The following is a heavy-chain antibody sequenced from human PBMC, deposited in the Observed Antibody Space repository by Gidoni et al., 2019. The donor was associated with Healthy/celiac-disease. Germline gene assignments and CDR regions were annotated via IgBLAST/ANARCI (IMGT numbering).Heavy chain of an antibody. V-gene: IGHV4-31*02. D-gene: IGHD2-2*01. CDR3: ARGGRTSRADIVVVPAANHGIKSWFDP. Sequence: GKGLEWIGYIYYSGSTYYNPSLKSRVTISVDTSKNQFSLKLSSVTAADTAVYYGARGGRTSRADIVVVPAANHGIKSWFDPWGQGTLVTVSS. J-gene: IGHJ5*02. CDR2: IYYSGST.